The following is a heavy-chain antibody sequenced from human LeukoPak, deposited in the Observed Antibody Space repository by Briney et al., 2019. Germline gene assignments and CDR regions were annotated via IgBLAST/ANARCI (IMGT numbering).Heavy chain of an antibody. J-gene: IGHJ3*02. Sequence: PSETLSLTCTVSGVSINIYYWSWIPQPPGKGLEGIGRFKTIGNTNNNPSLKSRVTISLDTSKNKYSLKLSSVTDADTAVYYCARDRRHRIGQDSSGYDWGDAFDIWGQGTMVTVSS. CDR3: ARDRRHRIGQDSSGYDWGDAFDI. D-gene: IGHD3-22*01. V-gene: IGHV4-4*07. CDR2: FKTIGNT. CDR1: GVSINIYY.